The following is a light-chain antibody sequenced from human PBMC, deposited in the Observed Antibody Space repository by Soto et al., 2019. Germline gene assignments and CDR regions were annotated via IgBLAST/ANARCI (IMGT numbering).Light chain of an antibody. CDR3: QQRSNWPRT. CDR2: DAS. J-gene: IGKJ2*01. Sequence: EIVLTQSPATLSLSPGERATLSCRASQSVSSALAWFQHKPGHAPRLLIYDASNRATGIPARFRGSGSGTEFTLTISSLAPEDCAVYYWQQRSNWPRTFGQGTKLEIK. V-gene: IGKV3-11*01. CDR1: QSVSSA.